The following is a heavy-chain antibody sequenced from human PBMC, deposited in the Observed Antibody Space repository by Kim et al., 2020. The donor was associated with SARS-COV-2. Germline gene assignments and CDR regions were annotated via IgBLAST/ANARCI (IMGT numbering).Heavy chain of an antibody. Sequence: PDSVKGRFTISRDKAKNALYLQMNSLRAEDTAVYYCARGAMVRGAYYMDVWGKGTTVTVSS. D-gene: IGHD3-10*01. J-gene: IGHJ6*03. CDR3: ARGAMVRGAYYMDV. V-gene: IGHV3-74*01.